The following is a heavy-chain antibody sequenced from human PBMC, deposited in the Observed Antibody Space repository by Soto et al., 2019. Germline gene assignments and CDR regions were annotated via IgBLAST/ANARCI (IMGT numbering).Heavy chain of an antibody. CDR1: GGSISSYY. CDR2: IYYSGST. J-gene: IGHJ4*02. CDR3: ESGRITIFGVQDFDY. D-gene: IGHD3-3*01. V-gene: IGHV4-59*01. Sequence: SETLSLTCTVSGGSISSYYWSWIRQPPGKGLEWIGYIYYSGSTNYNPSLKSRVTISVDTSKNQFSLKLSSVTAADTAVYYCESGRITIFGVQDFDYWGQRTLVTV.